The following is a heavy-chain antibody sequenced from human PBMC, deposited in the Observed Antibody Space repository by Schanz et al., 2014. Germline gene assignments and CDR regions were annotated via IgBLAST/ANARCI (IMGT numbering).Heavy chain of an antibody. V-gene: IGHV3-23*01. J-gene: IGHJ4*02. CDR3: ARGLIAAAGGAFDY. Sequence: EVQLLESGGGLVQPGGSLRLSCTASGFTFSSYSMNWVRQAPGKGLEWVSSISSGGGSTYYADSVKGRFTISRDNSKNTLYLQMNSLRAGDAAVYYCARGLIAAAGGAFDYWGQGTLVAVSA. D-gene: IGHD6-13*01. CDR2: ISSGGGST. CDR1: GFTFSSYS.